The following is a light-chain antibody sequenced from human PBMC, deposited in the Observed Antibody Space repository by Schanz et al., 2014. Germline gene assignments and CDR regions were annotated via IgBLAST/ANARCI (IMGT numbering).Light chain of an antibody. CDR1: QSLSNN. Sequence: EIVMTQSPATLSVSPGERVTLSCRASQSLSNNLAWYQQKPGQAPRLLIYDTSTRATGLPARFSGSGSETEFTLTISSLQSEDFGVYYCHQYNNWPPSFAGGTKVEIK. V-gene: IGKV3-15*01. CDR2: DTS. CDR3: HQYNNWPPS. J-gene: IGKJ4*01.